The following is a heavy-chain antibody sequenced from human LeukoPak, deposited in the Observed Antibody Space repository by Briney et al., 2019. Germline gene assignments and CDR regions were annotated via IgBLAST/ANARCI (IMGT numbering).Heavy chain of an antibody. CDR1: GYTFTSYY. CDR3: ASFIAAAGNYFDY. V-gene: IGHV1-69*13. Sequence: GASVKVSCKASGYTFTSYYMHWVRQAPGQGLEWMGGIIPIFGTANYAQKFQGRVTITADESTSTAYMELSSLRSEDTAVYYCASFIAAAGNYFDYWGQGTLVTVSS. CDR2: IIPIFGTA. D-gene: IGHD6-13*01. J-gene: IGHJ4*02.